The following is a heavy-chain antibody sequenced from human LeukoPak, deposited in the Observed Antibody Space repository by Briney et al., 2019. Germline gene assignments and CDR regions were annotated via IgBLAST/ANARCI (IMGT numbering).Heavy chain of an antibody. V-gene: IGHV3-33*01. Sequence: GGSLTLSCAASEFTFTTYGMHWVRQAPGKGLEWVAFIYYDGSNIYYADYVKGRFTISRDISKNTLYLQMDSLRAEDTAIYYCARDWKTNSFDYWGQETLVTVSS. CDR2: IYYDGSNI. D-gene: IGHD1-1*01. J-gene: IGHJ4*02. CDR3: ARDWKTNSFDY. CDR1: EFTFTTYG.